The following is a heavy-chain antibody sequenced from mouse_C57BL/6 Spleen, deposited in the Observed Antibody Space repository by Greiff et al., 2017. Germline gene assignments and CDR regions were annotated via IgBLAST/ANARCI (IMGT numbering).Heavy chain of an antibody. CDR1: GYTFTSYW. CDR3: ARRGFTTVVATWNWYFDV. J-gene: IGHJ1*03. D-gene: IGHD1-1*01. CDR2: IDPSDSYT. Sequence: QVQLQQPGAELVMPGASVKLSCKASGYTFTSYWMHWVKQRPGQGLEWIGEIDPSDSYTNYNQKFKGKSTLTVDKPSSTAYMQLSSLTSEDSAVYYCARRGFTTVVATWNWYFDVWGTGTTVTVSS. V-gene: IGHV1-69*01.